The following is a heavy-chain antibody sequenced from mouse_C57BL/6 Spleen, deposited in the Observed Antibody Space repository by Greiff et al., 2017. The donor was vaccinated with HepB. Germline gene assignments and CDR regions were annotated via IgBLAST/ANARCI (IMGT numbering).Heavy chain of an antibody. CDR3: ATTTVVPYFDY. J-gene: IGHJ2*01. Sequence: QVQLQQPGTELVKPGASVTLSCKASGYTFTSYWMHWVKQRPGHGLEWIGNINPSNGGTNYNEKFKSQATLTVDKSSSTAYMQLSSLTSEDSAVYYCATTTVVPYFDYWGQGTTLTVSS. CDR1: GYTFTSYW. V-gene: IGHV1-53*01. CDR2: INPSNGGT. D-gene: IGHD1-1*01.